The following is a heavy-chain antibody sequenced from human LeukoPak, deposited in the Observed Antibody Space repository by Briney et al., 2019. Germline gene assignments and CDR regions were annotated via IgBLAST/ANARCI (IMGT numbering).Heavy chain of an antibody. V-gene: IGHV3-21*01. CDR3: ARGIDGVGACFDY. J-gene: IGHJ4*02. CDR1: GFAFTAYG. Sequence: GGSLRLSCAASGFAFTAYGMNWVRQAPGKGLEWLSYIGPGPSRTYYADSVRGRFVISRDDAKNSLYLQMSSLRAEDTAVYYCARGIDGVGACFDYWGQGTLVTVSS. D-gene: IGHD1-26*01. CDR2: IGPGPSRT.